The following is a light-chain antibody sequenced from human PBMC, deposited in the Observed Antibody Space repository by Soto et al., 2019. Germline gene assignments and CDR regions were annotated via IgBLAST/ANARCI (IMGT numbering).Light chain of an antibody. J-gene: IGKJ4*01. CDR2: AAS. V-gene: IGKV1-9*01. Sequence: IQLTQSPSSLSASVGDRVTITCRASQGISSYLAWYQQKPGKAPKLLIYAASTLQSGVPSRFSGSGSGTDFTLTISSLHPEDFATYYCQQLNSYPSFGGRTKMEIK. CDR1: QGISSY. CDR3: QQLNSYPS.